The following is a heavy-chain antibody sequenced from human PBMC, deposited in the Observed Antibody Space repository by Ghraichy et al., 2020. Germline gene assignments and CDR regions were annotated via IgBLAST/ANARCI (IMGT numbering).Heavy chain of an antibody. CDR3: ARRVVPAAIPHYYYYYGMDV. CDR2: IYYSGST. CDR1: GGSISSSSYY. V-gene: IGHV4-39*01. J-gene: IGHJ6*02. D-gene: IGHD2-2*02. Sequence: SETLSLTCTVSGGSISSSSYYWGWIRQPPGKGLEWIGSIYYSGSTYYNPSLKSRVTISVDTSKNQFSLKLSSVTAADTAVYYCARRVVPAAIPHYYYYYGMDVWGQGTTVTVAS.